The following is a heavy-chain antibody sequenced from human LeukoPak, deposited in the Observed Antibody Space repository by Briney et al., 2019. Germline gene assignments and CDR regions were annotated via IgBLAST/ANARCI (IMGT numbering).Heavy chain of an antibody. Sequence: PGGSLRLSCAASGFTFRNYAMTYVRQAPGKGLEWVASVSGSGTNTYYADSVEGRFTIPRDNSKNTVTLGMSSLRGEDTAHYYCAKETLGYRRGLEMWGQGTTVTVSS. CDR2: VSGSGTNT. V-gene: IGHV3-23*01. J-gene: IGHJ3*02. D-gene: IGHD3-16*02. CDR3: AKETLGYRRGLEM. CDR1: GFTFRNYA.